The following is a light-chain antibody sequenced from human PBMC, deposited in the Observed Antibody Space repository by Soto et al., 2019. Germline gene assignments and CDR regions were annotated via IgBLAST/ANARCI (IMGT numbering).Light chain of an antibody. V-gene: IGKV3-20*01. Sequence: EIVLTQSPGTLSLSPGERATLSFRASQSVSSSYLAWYQQKPGQAPRLLIYGASSRATGIPDRFSGSGSGTDFTLTITSLEPEDFAFYYCHQRQRWPRTFGQGTKVDNK. CDR2: GAS. CDR1: QSVSSSY. CDR3: HQRQRWPRT. J-gene: IGKJ1*01.